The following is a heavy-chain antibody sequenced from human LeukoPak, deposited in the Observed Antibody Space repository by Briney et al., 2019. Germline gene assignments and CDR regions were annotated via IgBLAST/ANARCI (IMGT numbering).Heavy chain of an antibody. CDR3: ARGASSGYLGY. V-gene: IGHV3-74*01. D-gene: IGHD1-26*01. CDR1: GFTFSNHW. J-gene: IGHJ4*02. Sequence: GGSLRLSCAASGFTFSNHWMEWVRQAPGKGLVWVSHINSVGSRTTYADSVKGRFTISRDNAKNTLYLQLNSLRPEDTAVYYCARGASSGYLGYWGQGTLVTVSS. CDR2: INSVGSRT.